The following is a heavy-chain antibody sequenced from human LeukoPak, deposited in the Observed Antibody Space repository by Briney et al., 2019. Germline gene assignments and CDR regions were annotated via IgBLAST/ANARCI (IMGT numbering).Heavy chain of an antibody. CDR2: ISYDGSNK. Sequence: GGSLRLPCAASGFTFSSYGMHWVRQAPGKGLEWVAVISYDGSNKYYADSVKGRFTISRDNSKNTLYLQMNSLRAEDTAVYYCAKEPRVVTASYYFDYWGQGTLVTVSS. D-gene: IGHD2-21*02. CDR1: GFTFSSYG. V-gene: IGHV3-30*18. CDR3: AKEPRVVTASYYFDY. J-gene: IGHJ4*02.